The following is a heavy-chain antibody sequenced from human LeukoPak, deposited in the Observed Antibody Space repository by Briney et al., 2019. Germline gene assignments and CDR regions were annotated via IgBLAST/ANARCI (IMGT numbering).Heavy chain of an antibody. CDR1: GFNFSTYA. V-gene: IGHV3-30*04. D-gene: IGHD3-22*01. Sequence: PGGSLRLSCAASGFNFSTYAMHWVRQAPGKGLEWVAVISYDGSSKYYANFVKGRFTISRDNSKNTLYLQMNSLRAEDTAVYYCARDSAVSMIVVAGFWGQGTLVTVS. J-gene: IGHJ4*02. CDR3: ARDSAVSMIVVAGF. CDR2: ISYDGSSK.